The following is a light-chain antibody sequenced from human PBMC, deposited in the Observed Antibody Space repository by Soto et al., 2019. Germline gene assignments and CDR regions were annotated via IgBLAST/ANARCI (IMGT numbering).Light chain of an antibody. CDR3: QHYNSYSEA. J-gene: IGKJ1*01. V-gene: IGKV1-5*03. CDR2: KAS. CDR1: QTISSW. Sequence: DIQMTQYPSTLSGSVGDRVTITCRASQTISSWLAWYPQKPGKAPKLLLYKASTLKSGVPSRFSVSGSGTEFTLTISDLQPDDFATYYCQHYNSYSEAFGQGTKVERK.